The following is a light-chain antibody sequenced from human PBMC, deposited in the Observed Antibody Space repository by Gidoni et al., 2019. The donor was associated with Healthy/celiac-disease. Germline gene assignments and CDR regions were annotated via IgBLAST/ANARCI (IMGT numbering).Light chain of an antibody. CDR3: QQSYSTLP. Sequence: DIQMTQSPSSLSASVGDRVTITCRASQSISSYLNWYQQKPGKAPMLLLYAASSLQSGVPSRFSGSGSETDFTLTISRLEAEDFATYYCQQSYSTLPFGGGTKVEIK. CDR2: AAS. CDR1: QSISSY. V-gene: IGKV1-39*01. J-gene: IGKJ4*01.